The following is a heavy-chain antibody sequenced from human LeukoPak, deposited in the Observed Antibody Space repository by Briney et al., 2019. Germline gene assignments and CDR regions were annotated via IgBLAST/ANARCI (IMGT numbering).Heavy chain of an antibody. CDR2: IYSGGST. CDR1: GFTFSSYE. Sequence: GGSLRLSCAASGFTFSSYEMNWVRQAPGKGLEWVSVIYSGGSTYYADSVKGRFTISRDNSKNTLYLQMNSLRAEDTAVYYCARHYYDSSGYTFDYWGQGTLVTVSS. J-gene: IGHJ4*02. D-gene: IGHD3-22*01. V-gene: IGHV3-53*01. CDR3: ARHYYDSSGYTFDY.